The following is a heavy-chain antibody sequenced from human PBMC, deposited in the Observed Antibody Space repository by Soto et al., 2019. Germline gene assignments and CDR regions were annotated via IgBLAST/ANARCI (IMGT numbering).Heavy chain of an antibody. D-gene: IGHD4-17*01. J-gene: IGHJ5*02. CDR3: ARDRATVTTFWFDP. CDR1: GFTFSSYG. CDR2: IWYDGSNK. Sequence: SGGSLRLSCAASGFTFSSYGMHWVRQAPGKGLEWVAVIWYDGSNKYYADSVKGRFTISRDNSKNTLYLQMNSLRAEDTAVYYCARDRATVTTFWFDPWGQGTLVTVSS. V-gene: IGHV3-33*01.